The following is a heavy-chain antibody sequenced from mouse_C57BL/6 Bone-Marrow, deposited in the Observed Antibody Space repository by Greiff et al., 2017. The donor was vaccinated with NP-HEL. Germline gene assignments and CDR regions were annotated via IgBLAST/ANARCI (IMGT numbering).Heavy chain of an antibody. CDR2: IYPGDGDT. Sequence: QVQLQQSGPELVKPGASVKISCKASGYAFSSSWMNWVKQRPGKGLEWIGRIYPGDGDTNYNEKFKGKATLTADKSSSTAYMQLSSLTSEDSAVYFCAREGGTDYYAMDYWGQGTSVTVSS. CDR3: AREGGTDYYAMDY. J-gene: IGHJ4*01. CDR1: GYAFSSSW. D-gene: IGHD3-3*01. V-gene: IGHV1-82*01.